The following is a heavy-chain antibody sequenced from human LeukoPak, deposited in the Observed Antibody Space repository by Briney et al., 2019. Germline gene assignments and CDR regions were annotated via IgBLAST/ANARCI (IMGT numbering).Heavy chain of an antibody. Sequence: GGSLRLSCAASGFTFSSYAMSWVRQAPGKGLEWGSGISGSGGRTYYADSVKGRFTISRDNSKNTLYLQMNSLRAEDTAVYYCAKDQGSSGWYSFLGYAFDIWGQGTMVTVSS. V-gene: IGHV3-23*01. D-gene: IGHD6-19*01. CDR3: AKDQGSSGWYSFLGYAFDI. CDR2: ISGSGGRT. J-gene: IGHJ3*02. CDR1: GFTFSSYA.